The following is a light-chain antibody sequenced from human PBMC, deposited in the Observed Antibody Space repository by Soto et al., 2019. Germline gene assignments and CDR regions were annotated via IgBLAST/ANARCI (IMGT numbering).Light chain of an antibody. J-gene: IGKJ2*01. CDR2: AAS. CDR3: QQSYSSPRT. Sequence: DIQMTQSPSSLSASVGDRVTITCRASRSISTSLNWYQQKPGKAPKLLIYAASSLQGGVPSRFSGSGSGTDFTLTINSLQPDDFAGYYCQQSYSSPRTFGQGTKLEIK. CDR1: RSISTS. V-gene: IGKV1-39*01.